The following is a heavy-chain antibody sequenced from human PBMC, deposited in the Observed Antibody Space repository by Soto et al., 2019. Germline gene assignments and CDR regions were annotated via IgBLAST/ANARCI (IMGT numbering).Heavy chain of an antibody. J-gene: IGHJ4*02. V-gene: IGHV3-48*02. D-gene: IGHD6-19*01. CDR1: GFTFSSYS. Sequence: GGSLRLSCAASGFTFSSYSMNWVRQAPGKGLEWVSYISSSSSTIYYADSVKGRFTISRDNAKNSLYLQMNSLRDEDTAVYYCARDQPSGQWLVGYPSYWGQGTLVTVSS. CDR2: ISSSSSTI. CDR3: ARDQPSGQWLVGYPSY.